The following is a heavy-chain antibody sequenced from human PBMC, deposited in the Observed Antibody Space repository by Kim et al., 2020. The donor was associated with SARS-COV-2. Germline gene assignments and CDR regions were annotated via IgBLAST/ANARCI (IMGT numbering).Heavy chain of an antibody. CDR1: GGSFSGYY. Sequence: SETLSLTCAVYGGSFSGYYWSWIRQPPGKGLEWIGEINHSGSTNYNPSLKSRVTISVDTSKNQFSLKLSSVTAADTAVYYCARVWGAYSNYFLVRSGGTKDRYYYYYGMDVWGQGTTVTVSS. J-gene: IGHJ6*02. V-gene: IGHV4-34*01. CDR3: ARVWGAYSNYFLVRSGGTKDRYYYYYGMDV. CDR2: INHSGST. D-gene: IGHD4-4*01.